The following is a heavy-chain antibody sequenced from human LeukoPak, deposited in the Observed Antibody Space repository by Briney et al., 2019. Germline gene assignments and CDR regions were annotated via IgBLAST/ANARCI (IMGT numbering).Heavy chain of an antibody. V-gene: IGHV3-7*03. CDR2: IKLDGSEK. CDR3: VRDLAHSTGWAFYFDY. CDR1: GFTFNTYW. Sequence: GGSLRLSCAASGFTFNTYWMSWVRQAPGKGLEWVANIKLDGSEKNYVDSVKGRFTISRDNSKNTVYLQMNSLRAEDTAVYYCVRDLAHSTGWAFYFDYWGQGTLVTVSS. J-gene: IGHJ4*02. D-gene: IGHD6-19*01.